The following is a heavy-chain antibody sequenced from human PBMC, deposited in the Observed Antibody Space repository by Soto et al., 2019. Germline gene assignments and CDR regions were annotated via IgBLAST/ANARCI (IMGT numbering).Heavy chain of an antibody. Sequence: LRLSCGASGLTFSSYGMHWVRQAAVKWLEWVAVISYDGSNKYYADSVKGRFTISRDNSKNTLYLQMNSLRAEDTAVYYCARGGPFWSGYYLDGMDVWGQGTTVTVSS. CDR1: GLTFSSYG. CDR3: ARGGPFWSGYYLDGMDV. J-gene: IGHJ6*02. D-gene: IGHD3-3*01. CDR2: ISYDGSNK. V-gene: IGHV3-30*03.